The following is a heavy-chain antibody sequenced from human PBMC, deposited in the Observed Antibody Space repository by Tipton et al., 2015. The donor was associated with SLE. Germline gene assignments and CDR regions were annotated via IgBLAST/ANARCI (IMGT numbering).Heavy chain of an antibody. D-gene: IGHD3-10*01. J-gene: IGHJ4*02. Sequence: TLSLTCTVSGGSISNHYWMWIRQPPGKGLEWIGYIYYDGRNNYNPSLRSRVTMSVDSPRNQFSLKLSSVTAADTAVYYCARSSGMVDYWGQGTLVTVSS. V-gene: IGHV4-59*11. CDR3: ARSSGMVDY. CDR1: GGSISNHY. CDR2: IYYDGRN.